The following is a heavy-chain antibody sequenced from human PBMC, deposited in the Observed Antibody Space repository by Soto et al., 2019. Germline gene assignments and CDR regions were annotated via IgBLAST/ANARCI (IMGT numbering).Heavy chain of an antibody. CDR2: ISTSGGST. CDR1: GFIFSTYA. J-gene: IGHJ4*02. V-gene: IGHV3-23*01. D-gene: IGHD2-21*02. Sequence: PGGSLRLSCAASGFIFSTYAMSWVRQAPGKGLEWVSTISTSGGSTHYADSVTGRFTISRDNTRSTLYLQMNSLRVDDTAVYYCARGQMTSTYWGQGSLVTVSS. CDR3: ARGQMTSTY.